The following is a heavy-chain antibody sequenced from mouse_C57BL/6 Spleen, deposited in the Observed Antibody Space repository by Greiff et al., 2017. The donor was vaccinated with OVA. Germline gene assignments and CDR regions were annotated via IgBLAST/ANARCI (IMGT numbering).Heavy chain of an antibody. CDR1: GYAFTNYL. Sequence: QVQLKQSGAELVRPGTSVKVSCKASGYAFTNYLIEWVKQRPGQGLEWIGVINPGSGGTNYNGKFKGKATLTADKSSSTAYMQLSSLTSEDSAVYFCAGYYYAMDYWGQGTSVTVSS. D-gene: IGHD2-2*01. V-gene: IGHV1-54*01. CDR2: INPGSGGT. CDR3: AGYYYAMDY. J-gene: IGHJ4*01.